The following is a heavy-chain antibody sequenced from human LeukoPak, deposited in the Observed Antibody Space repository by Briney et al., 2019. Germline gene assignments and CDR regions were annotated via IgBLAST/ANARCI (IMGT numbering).Heavy chain of an antibody. CDR2: INHSGST. D-gene: IGHD2-8*01. CDR3: ARFGPRYCTNGVCNDY. V-gene: IGHV4-34*01. CDR1: GGSFSGCY. J-gene: IGHJ4*02. Sequence: PSETLSLTCAVYGGSFSGCYWSWIRQPPGKGLEWIGEINHSGSTNYNPSLKSRVTISVDTSKNQFSLKLSSVTAADTAVYYCARFGPRYCTNGVCNDYWGQGTLVTVSS.